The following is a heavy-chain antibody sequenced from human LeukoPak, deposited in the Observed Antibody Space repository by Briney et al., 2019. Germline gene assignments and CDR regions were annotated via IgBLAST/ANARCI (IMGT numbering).Heavy chain of an antibody. CDR2: IYYSGST. D-gene: IGHD3-10*01. Sequence: PSETLSLTCTVSGGSISSYYWSWIRQPPGKGLEWIGSIYYSGSTYYNPSLKSRVTISVDTSKNQFSLKLSSVTAADTAVYYCARRVGTMVRGPRGAFDYWGQGTLVTVSS. CDR3: ARRVGTMVRGPRGAFDY. V-gene: IGHV4-59*05. CDR1: GGSISSYY. J-gene: IGHJ4*02.